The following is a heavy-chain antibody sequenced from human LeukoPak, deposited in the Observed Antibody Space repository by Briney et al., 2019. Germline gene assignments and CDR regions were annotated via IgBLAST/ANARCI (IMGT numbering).Heavy chain of an antibody. Sequence: GSLRLSCAASGLTFSGYDMHWVRQAPGKGPEWVAVMSYGGQNERYADSVQGRFTISRDNSKSTLCLQMNSLRAEDTAVYYCAKTRPLDSSSWSHGDYWGQGTLVTVSS. CDR3: AKTRPLDSSSWSHGDY. V-gene: IGHV3-30*18. J-gene: IGHJ4*02. CDR1: GLTFSGYD. CDR2: MSYGGQNE. D-gene: IGHD6-13*01.